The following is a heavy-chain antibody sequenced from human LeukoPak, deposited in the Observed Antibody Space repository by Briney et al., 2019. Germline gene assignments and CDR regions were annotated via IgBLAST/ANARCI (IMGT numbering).Heavy chain of an antibody. CDR1: GFTCSDHY. CDR3: ARGGTHTSGYSYLLA. J-gene: IGHJ4*02. V-gene: IGHV3-72*01. CDR2: TRNKATSYTT. Sequence: AGGSLRLSCAASGFTCSDHYMDWVRQAPGKGREGVDSTRNKATSYTTTYAASVKGRFTISRDDSKNSIYLQMNSLNTEDTAVYYCARGGTHTSGYSYLLAWGQGTLVTVSS. D-gene: IGHD5-18*01.